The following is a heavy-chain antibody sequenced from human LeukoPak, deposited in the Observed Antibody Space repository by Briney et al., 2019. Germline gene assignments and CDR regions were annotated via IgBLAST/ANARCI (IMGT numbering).Heavy chain of an antibody. CDR2: ISAYNGNT. J-gene: IGHJ4*02. CDR3: ARESGIVGSTGGDY. V-gene: IGHV1-18*01. CDR1: GYTFTSYG. Sequence: ASVKVSCKASGYTFTSYGISWVRQAPGQGLEWIGWISAYNGNTNYAQKLRGRVTMTTDTSTSTAYMELRSLRSDDTAVYYCARESGIVGSTGGDYWGQGTLVTVSS. D-gene: IGHD1-26*01.